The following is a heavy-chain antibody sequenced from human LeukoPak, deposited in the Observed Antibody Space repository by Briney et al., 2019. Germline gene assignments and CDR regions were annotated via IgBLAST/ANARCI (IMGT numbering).Heavy chain of an antibody. J-gene: IGHJ4*02. V-gene: IGHV3-30*02. CDR2: IRYDGSNK. CDR3: AKDRSSGSNLDY. CDR1: GFTFSSYG. Sequence: GGSLRLSCAASGFTFSSYGMHWVRQAPGKGLEWGAFIRYDGSNKYYADSVKGRFTISRDNSKNTLYLQMNSLRPEDTAVYYCAKDRSSGSNLDYWGQGTLVTVSS. D-gene: IGHD3-22*01.